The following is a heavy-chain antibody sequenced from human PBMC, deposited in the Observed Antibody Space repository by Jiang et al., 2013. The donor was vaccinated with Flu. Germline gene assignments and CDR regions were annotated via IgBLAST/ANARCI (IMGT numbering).Heavy chain of an antibody. CDR1: GFSLSTSGVG. J-gene: IGHJ4*02. Sequence: PTQTLTLTCTFSGFSLSTSGVGVGWIRQPPGKALEWLALIYWNDDKRYSPSLKSRLIITKDTSKNQVVLTMTNMDPVDTATYYCAHSSFYFYEPPFDYWGQGTLVTVSS. CDR2: IYWNDDK. V-gene: IGHV2-5*01. CDR3: AHSSFYFYEPPFDY. D-gene: IGHD2/OR15-2a*01.